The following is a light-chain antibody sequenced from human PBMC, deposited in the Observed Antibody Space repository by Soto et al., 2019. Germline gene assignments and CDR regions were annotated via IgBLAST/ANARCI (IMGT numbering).Light chain of an antibody. CDR3: SSYTSTSTPVV. J-gene: IGLJ2*01. V-gene: IGLV2-14*01. CDR1: SSDVGAYNY. Sequence: QSALTQPASVSGSPGQSITISCTGTSSDVGAYNYVSWYQQHPGKAPKLMIYEVSHRPSGVSNRFSGSKSDNTASLTISGLQAEDEANYYCSSYTSTSTPVVFGGGTKLTVL. CDR2: EVS.